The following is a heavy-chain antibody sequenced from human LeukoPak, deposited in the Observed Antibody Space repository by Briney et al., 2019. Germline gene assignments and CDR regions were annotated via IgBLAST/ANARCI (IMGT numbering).Heavy chain of an antibody. D-gene: IGHD5-18*01. CDR3: AKSKFRAMVTTFDY. J-gene: IGHJ4*02. V-gene: IGHV3-23*01. CDR1: GFTFSSYA. Sequence: GGSLRLSCAASGFTFSSYAMSWVRQAPGKGLEWVSAISGSGGSTYYADSVKGRFTISRDNSQNTLYLQMNSLRAEDTAVYYCAKSKFRAMVTTFDYWGQGTLVTVSS. CDR2: ISGSGGST.